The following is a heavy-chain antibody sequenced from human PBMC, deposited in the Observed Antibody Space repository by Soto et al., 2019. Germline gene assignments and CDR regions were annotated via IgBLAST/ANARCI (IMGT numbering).Heavy chain of an antibody. CDR2: INHSGST. V-gene: IGHV4-34*01. Sequence: SETLSLTCAVYGGSFSGYYWSWIRQPPGKGLEWIGEINHSGSTNYNPSLKSRVTISVDTSKNQFSLKLSSVTAADTAVYYCARGRQTPNYCDKPPSPYYYYMDVWAKGTTVTVSS. J-gene: IGHJ6*03. CDR3: ARGRQTPNYCDKPPSPYYYYMDV. D-gene: IGHD3-22*01. CDR1: GGSFSGYY.